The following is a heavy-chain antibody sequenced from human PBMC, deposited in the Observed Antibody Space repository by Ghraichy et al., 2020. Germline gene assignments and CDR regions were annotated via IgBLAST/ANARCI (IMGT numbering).Heavy chain of an antibody. Sequence: VSGLTFSDSAMHWVRQASGKGLEWIGRIRSKANNYATSYAASVKGRFTISRDDSENMASLQMNSLKSEDTAVYYCTTYSDSGTTWLDPWGQGTLVTVSS. CDR3: TTYSDSGTTWLDP. D-gene: IGHD1-26*01. CDR1: GLTFSDSA. CDR2: IRSKANNYAT. J-gene: IGHJ5*02. V-gene: IGHV3-73*01.